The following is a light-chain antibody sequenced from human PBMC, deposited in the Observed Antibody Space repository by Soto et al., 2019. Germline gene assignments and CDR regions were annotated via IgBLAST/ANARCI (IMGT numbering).Light chain of an antibody. CDR2: EVT. J-gene: IGLJ1*01. CDR3: NSFRVNRLYV. Sequence: QSALAQPASVSGSPGQTITISCTGTSSDVGGYNAVSWYQHHPGKAPKLIIYEVTHRPAGISDRFSASKSGNTASLTISGLQAEDEADYYCNSFRVNRLYVFGTGTTVTVL. CDR1: SSDVGGYNA. V-gene: IGLV2-14*01.